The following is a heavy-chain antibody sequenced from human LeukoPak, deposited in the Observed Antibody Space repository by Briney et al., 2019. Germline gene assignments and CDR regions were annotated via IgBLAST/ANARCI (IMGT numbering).Heavy chain of an antibody. Sequence: SETLSLTCAVSGYSISSGYYWGWIRQPPGKGLEWIGSIYHSGSTYYNPSLKSRVTISVDTSKNPFSLKLSSVTAADTAVYYCARVKYYYGSGSLSWFDPWGQGTLVTVSS. CDR2: IYHSGST. J-gene: IGHJ5*02. CDR1: GYSISSGYY. D-gene: IGHD3-10*01. CDR3: ARVKYYYGSGSLSWFDP. V-gene: IGHV4-38-2*01.